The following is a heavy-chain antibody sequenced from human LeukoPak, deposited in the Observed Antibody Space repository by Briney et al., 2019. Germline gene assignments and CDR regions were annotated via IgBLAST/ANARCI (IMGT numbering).Heavy chain of an antibody. V-gene: IGHV1-18*01. CDR3: AGAVPYYFDSGSTEEFDY. Sequence: ASVKVSCKASGYTFTSYGISWVRQAPGQGLEWMGWISGYNGNTNYAQKLQGRVTMTTDTSTSTAYMELRSLRSDDTAMYYCAGAVPYYFDSGSTEEFDYWGQGTLVTVSS. J-gene: IGHJ4*02. D-gene: IGHD3-10*01. CDR1: GYTFTSYG. CDR2: ISGYNGNT.